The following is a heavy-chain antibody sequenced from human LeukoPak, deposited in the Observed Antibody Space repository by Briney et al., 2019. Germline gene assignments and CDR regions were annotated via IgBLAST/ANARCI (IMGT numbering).Heavy chain of an antibody. CDR2: ININSGVT. CDR3: ARDHYYAFDY. J-gene: IGHJ4*02. CDR1: GFTFSTNS. V-gene: IGHV3-48*02. D-gene: IGHD3-3*01. Sequence: GGSLRLSCAASGFTFSTNSMNWVRQAPGKGLEWISYININSGVTWYADSVKGRFTVSRDTAKSSQYLQMNSLRDEDTAVYYCARDHYYAFDYWGQGTLVTVSS.